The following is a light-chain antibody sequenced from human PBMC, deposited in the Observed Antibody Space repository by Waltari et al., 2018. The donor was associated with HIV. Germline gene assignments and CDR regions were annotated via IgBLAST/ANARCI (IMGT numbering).Light chain of an antibody. Sequence: QSVLTQPPSASGTPGQRVTISCSGSSSNIGSNTVNCYPQLPGTAPKLLIYNNNQRPSGVPDRFSGSKSGTSASLAISGLQSEDEADYYCAAWDDSLNGVIFGGGTKLTVL. V-gene: IGLV1-44*01. CDR1: SSNIGSNT. CDR3: AAWDDSLNGVI. J-gene: IGLJ2*01. CDR2: NNN.